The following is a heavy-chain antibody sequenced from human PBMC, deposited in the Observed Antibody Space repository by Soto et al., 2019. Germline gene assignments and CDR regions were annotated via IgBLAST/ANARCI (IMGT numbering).Heavy chain of an antibody. J-gene: IGHJ4*02. CDR2: IYYSGST. V-gene: IGHV4-39*01. CDR1: GGSISSSSYY. Sequence: SQTLSLTCTVSGGSISSSSYYWGWIRQPPGKGLEWIGSIYYSGSTYYNPSLKSRVTISVDTSKNQFSLKLSSVTAADTAVYYCARHTPAISISDHWGQGTLVTVSS. CDR3: ARHTPAISISDH. D-gene: IGHD2-15*01.